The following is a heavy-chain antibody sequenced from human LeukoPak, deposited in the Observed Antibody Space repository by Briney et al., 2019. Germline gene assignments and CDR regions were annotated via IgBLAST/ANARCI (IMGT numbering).Heavy chain of an antibody. CDR2: TYYRSKWYN. V-gene: IGHV6-1*01. Sequence: SQTLSLTCAISGDSISSYSAAWSWIRQSPSRGLEWLGRTYYRSKWYNDYAVSVKSRITINPDTSKNQFSLQLTSVTPEDTAVYYCARSGGHDAFDIWGQGTMVTVSS. CDR3: ARSGGHDAFDI. CDR1: GDSISSYSAA. J-gene: IGHJ3*02. D-gene: IGHD4-23*01.